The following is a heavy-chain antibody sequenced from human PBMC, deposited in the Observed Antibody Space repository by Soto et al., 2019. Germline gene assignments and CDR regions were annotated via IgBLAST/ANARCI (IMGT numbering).Heavy chain of an antibody. Sequence: QVQLQESGPGLVKPSQTLSLTCTVSGGSISSGGYYWSWIRQHPGKGLEWIGYIYYSGSTYYNPSLKSRVTLSVDTSKNPVSLKPSSVTAGDTAVYYWARSLSVDTAMVYGHWGQGTLVTVSS. V-gene: IGHV4-31*03. CDR3: ARSLSVDTAMVYGH. D-gene: IGHD5-18*01. CDR1: GGSISSGGYY. J-gene: IGHJ4*02. CDR2: IYYSGST.